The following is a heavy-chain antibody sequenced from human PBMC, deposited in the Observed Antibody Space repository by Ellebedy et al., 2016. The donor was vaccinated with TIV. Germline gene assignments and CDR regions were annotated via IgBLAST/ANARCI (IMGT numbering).Heavy chain of an antibody. CDR2: IIPIFRTP. V-gene: IGHV1-69*13. J-gene: IGHJ4*02. CDR1: GGTFTSSA. CDR3: VRDGKGYMGYDLFDY. D-gene: IGHD5-12*01. Sequence: AASVKVSCKASGGTFTSSAINWVRQAPGQGLAWMGGIIPIFRTPNYAQTFQGRVTITADESTSPVYMELRSLTSDDTAVYYCVRDGKGYMGYDLFDYWGQGTLVSVPS.